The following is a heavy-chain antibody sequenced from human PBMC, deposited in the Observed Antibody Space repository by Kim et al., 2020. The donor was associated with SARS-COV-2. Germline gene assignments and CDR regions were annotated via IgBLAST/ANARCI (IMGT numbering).Heavy chain of an antibody. V-gene: IGHV1-18*01. D-gene: IGHD6-6*01. Sequence: ASVKVSCKASGYTFTSYGISWVRQAPGQGLEWMGWISAYNGNTNYAQKLQGRVTMTTDTSTSTAYMELRSLRSDDTAVYYCARDFSPARLIPFNGLDPWGQGTLVTVSS. CDR1: GYTFTSYG. CDR3: ARDFSPARLIPFNGLDP. J-gene: IGHJ5*02. CDR2: ISAYNGNT.